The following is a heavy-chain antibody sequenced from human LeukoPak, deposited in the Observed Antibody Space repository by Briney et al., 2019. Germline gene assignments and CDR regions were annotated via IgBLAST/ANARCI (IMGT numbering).Heavy chain of an antibody. CDR1: GGSISSGGYY. D-gene: IGHD1-20*01. J-gene: IGHJ5*02. Sequence: SETLSLTCTVSGGSISSGGYYWSWIRQHPGEGLEWIGYIYYSGSTYYNPSLKSRVTISVDTSKNQFSLKLSSVTAADTAVYYCARVDNYNWFDPWGQGTLVTVSS. V-gene: IGHV4-31*03. CDR2: IYYSGST. CDR3: ARVDNYNWFDP.